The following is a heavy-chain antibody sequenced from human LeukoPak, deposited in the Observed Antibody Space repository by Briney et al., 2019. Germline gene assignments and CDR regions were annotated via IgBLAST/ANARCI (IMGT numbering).Heavy chain of an antibody. Sequence: SETLSLTCTVSGGSIRTSDYCWGWIRQPPGKRLEWIGEINQSGSSNYNPSLKSRVTISVDTSKNQFSLKLSSVTAADTAVYYCARGARNIVVVTAMPFQYWGQGTLVTVSS. CDR3: ARGARNIVVVTAMPFQY. V-gene: IGHV4-39*07. CDR1: GGSIRTSDYC. D-gene: IGHD2-21*02. J-gene: IGHJ1*01. CDR2: INQSGSS.